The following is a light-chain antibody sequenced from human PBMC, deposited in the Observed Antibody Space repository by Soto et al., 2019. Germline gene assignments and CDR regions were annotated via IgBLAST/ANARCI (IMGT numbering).Light chain of an antibody. CDR1: QSVIHTSNNKSY. J-gene: IGKJ2*01. CDR3: QQYSSTPRT. Sequence: DIVMTQSPDSLAVSLGERATINCKSSQSVIHTSNNKSYLAWYQQKPGQPPELLLYWASARESGVPDRFSGSGSGTDFTLTISSLQAEDVAVYYCQQYSSTPRTFGKGTKVDIK. V-gene: IGKV4-1*01. CDR2: WAS.